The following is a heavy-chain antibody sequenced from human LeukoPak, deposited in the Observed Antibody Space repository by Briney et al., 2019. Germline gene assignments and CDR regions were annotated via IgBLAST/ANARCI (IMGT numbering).Heavy chain of an antibody. V-gene: IGHV4-39*05. CDR1: GGSISSSSYY. CDR3: AKNPPYYDFWSGYWNNWFDP. D-gene: IGHD3-3*01. J-gene: IGHJ5*02. CDR2: IYYSGST. Sequence: SETPSLTCTVSGGSISSSSYYWGWIRQPPGKGLEWIGSIYYSGSTYYNPSLKSRVTISVDTSKNQFSPKLSSVTAADTAVYYCAKNPPYYDFWSGYWNNWFDPWGQGTLVTVSS.